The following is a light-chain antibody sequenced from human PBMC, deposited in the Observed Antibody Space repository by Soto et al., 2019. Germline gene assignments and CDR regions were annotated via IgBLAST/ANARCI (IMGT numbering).Light chain of an antibody. CDR3: QQYCDWPGA. Sequence: ETVMTQSPATLSVSPGERATLSCRATQSVRTKIAWYQLKLGQAPRLLIYGASTRATGIPARFSGSGSGTEFTLTISSLQSEDFAVYYCQQYCDWPGAFGQGTKVEIK. V-gene: IGKV3-15*01. J-gene: IGKJ1*01. CDR1: QSVRTK. CDR2: GAS.